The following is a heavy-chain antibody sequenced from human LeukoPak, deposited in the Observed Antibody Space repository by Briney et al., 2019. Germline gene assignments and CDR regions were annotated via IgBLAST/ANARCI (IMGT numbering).Heavy chain of an antibody. D-gene: IGHD5-18*01. V-gene: IGHV3-48*03. CDR1: GFTFSSYE. J-gene: IGHJ6*03. CDR3: AKASRFGYSYGPREYFYYMDV. Sequence: GGSLRLSCAASGFTFSSYEMNWVRQAPGKGLEWVSYVSSSGSTIYYADSVKGRFTISRDNSKNTLYLQMNTLRAEDTAVYYCAKASRFGYSYGPREYFYYMDVWGKGTTVTISS. CDR2: VSSSGSTI.